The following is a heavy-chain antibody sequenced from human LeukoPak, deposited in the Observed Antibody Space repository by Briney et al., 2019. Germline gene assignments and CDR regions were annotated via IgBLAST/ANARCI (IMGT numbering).Heavy chain of an antibody. D-gene: IGHD3-10*01. J-gene: IGHJ4*02. CDR2: IDYTGTT. CDR1: NDSISSAESY. V-gene: IGHV4-30-4*01. CDR3: ARGRRRTYYGAGYFDY. Sequence: SQTLSLTCTVSNDSISSAESYWSWIRQPPGEGLEWIGYIDYTGTTYYNPSLKPRVTISLDTSKNQFSLKVSSVTAADTAIYYCARGRRRTYYGAGYFDYWGQGALVTVSS.